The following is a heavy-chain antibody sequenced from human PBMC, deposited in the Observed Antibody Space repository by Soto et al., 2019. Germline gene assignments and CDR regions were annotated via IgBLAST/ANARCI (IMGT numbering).Heavy chain of an antibody. D-gene: IGHD3-16*01. CDR1: GFTFSSYT. CDR3: ARLKFTYYYGMDD. V-gene: IGHV3-48*01. J-gene: IGHJ6*02. Sequence: EVQLVESGGGLVQPGGSLRLYCAASGFTFSSYTMNWVRQAPGEALEWISWISSSGGAPYYADSVKGRFTIYRDNAQQSLYLQMNSLRVEDTAVYYCARLKFTYYYGMDDWGQGTTVTVSS. CDR2: ISSSGGAP.